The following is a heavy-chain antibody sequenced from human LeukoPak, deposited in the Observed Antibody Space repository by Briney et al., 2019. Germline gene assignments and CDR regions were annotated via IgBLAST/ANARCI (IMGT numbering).Heavy chain of an antibody. D-gene: IGHD3-3*01. V-gene: IGHV3-7*01. CDR2: IKQDGSEK. J-gene: IGHJ6*03. Sequence: GGSLRLSCAASGFTLSSYWMSWVRQAPGKGLEWVANIKQDGSEKYYVDSVKGRFTISRDNAQNSLYLQMNSLRAEDTAVYYCAREPGDTIFGVVTKIRYYYYYMDVWGKGTTVTVSS. CDR3: AREPGDTIFGVVTKIRYYYYYMDV. CDR1: GFTLSSYW.